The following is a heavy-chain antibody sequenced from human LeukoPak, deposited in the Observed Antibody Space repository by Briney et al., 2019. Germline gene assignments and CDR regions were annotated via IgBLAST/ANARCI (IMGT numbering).Heavy chain of an antibody. Sequence: GGSLRLSCAASGFTVSSNYMSWVRQAPGKGLEWVSVIYSGGSTYYADSVKGRFTISRDNSKNTLYLQMNSLRAEDTAVYYCARTASIVGATTFDYWGQGTLATVSS. CDR1: GFTVSSNY. V-gene: IGHV3-66*01. CDR2: IYSGGST. CDR3: ARTASIVGATTFDY. D-gene: IGHD1-26*01. J-gene: IGHJ4*02.